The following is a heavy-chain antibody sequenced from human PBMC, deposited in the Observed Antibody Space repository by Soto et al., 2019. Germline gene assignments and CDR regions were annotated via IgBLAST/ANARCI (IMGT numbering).Heavy chain of an antibody. J-gene: IGHJ4*02. V-gene: IGHV1-18*01. Sequence: QVQLVQSGGAAKKPGASVKVSCKSSAYTVPNYGISCVRPAPGQGLERLRWLSAYNGNINYAQKFRGRVTMTTDTSTSAAYLEERSMRSYDAAGYYCSRRGSSWNLREFDTCCQGALVTVSS. CDR3: SRRGSSWNLREFDT. CDR1: AYTVPNYG. D-gene: IGHD6-13*01. CDR2: LSAYNGNI.